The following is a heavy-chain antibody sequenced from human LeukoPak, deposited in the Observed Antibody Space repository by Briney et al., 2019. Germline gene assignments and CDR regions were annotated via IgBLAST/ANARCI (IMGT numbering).Heavy chain of an antibody. CDR2: ITTNGNSI. CDR1: GFPFSSYG. Sequence: GGSLRLSCAASGFPFSSYGMHWVRQAPGKGLEWLSFITTNGNSIYYADSVRGRFTFSRDDAKNSLYLQINSLRAEDTAVYYCARDRAVANIGQLSPFHYCGQGTLVTVSS. CDR3: ARDRAVANIGQLSPFHY. J-gene: IGHJ4*02. V-gene: IGHV3-48*03. D-gene: IGHD6-19*01.